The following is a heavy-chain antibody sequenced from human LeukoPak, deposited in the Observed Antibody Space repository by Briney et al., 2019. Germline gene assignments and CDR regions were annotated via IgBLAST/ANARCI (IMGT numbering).Heavy chain of an antibody. Sequence: PGGSLRLSCAASGFTFSSYAMIWVPQAPGKGLEWVSGISSSGGSTHYADSVKGRFTISRDNPKNTLYLQMNSLRVEDTAVYYCAKDFETQAPIAAAVGDAFDIWGQGTMVTVSS. D-gene: IGHD6-13*01. J-gene: IGHJ3*02. V-gene: IGHV3-23*01. CDR1: GFTFSSYA. CDR3: AKDFETQAPIAAAVGDAFDI. CDR2: ISSSGGST.